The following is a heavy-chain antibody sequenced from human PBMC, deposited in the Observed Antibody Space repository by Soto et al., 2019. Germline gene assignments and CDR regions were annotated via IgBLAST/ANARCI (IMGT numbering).Heavy chain of an antibody. CDR3: ARGTGSTGRFDY. V-gene: IGHV4-31*03. D-gene: IGHD4-17*01. J-gene: IGHJ4*02. Sequence: SETLSLTCTVSGGSISSGGYYWSWIRQHPGKGLEWIGYIYYSGSTYYNPSLKSRVTISVDTSKNQFSLKLSSVTAADTAVYYCARGTGSTGRFDYWGQGTLVTVFS. CDR2: IYYSGST. CDR1: GGSISSGGYY.